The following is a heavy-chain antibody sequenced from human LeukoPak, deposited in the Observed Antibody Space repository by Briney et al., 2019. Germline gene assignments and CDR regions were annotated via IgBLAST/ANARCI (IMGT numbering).Heavy chain of an antibody. CDR2: IIPIFGTA. CDR1: GGTFSSYA. J-gene: IGHJ6*02. V-gene: IGHV1-69*13. CDR3: ARARVLYYGMDV. Sequence: SVKVSCKASGGTFSSYAISWVRQAPGQGLEWMGGIIPIFGTANYAQKFQGRVTITADESTSTAYMELSSLRSEDTAVYYCARARVLYYGMDVRGQGTTVTVSS. D-gene: IGHD6-6*01.